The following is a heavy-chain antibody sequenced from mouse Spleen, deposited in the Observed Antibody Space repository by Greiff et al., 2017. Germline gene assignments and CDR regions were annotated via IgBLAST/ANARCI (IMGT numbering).Heavy chain of an antibody. CDR1: GYTFTDYN. D-gene: IGHD2-14*01. J-gene: IGHJ1*01. CDR2: INPNNGGT. Sequence: EVQRVESGPELVKPGASVKMSCKASGYTFTDYNMHWVKQSHGKSLEWIGYINPNNGGTSYNQKFKGKATLTVNKSSSTAYMELRSLTSEDSAVYYCARGNYRYDRWYFDVWGAGTTVTVSS. CDR3: ARGNYRYDRWYFDV. V-gene: IGHV1-22*01.